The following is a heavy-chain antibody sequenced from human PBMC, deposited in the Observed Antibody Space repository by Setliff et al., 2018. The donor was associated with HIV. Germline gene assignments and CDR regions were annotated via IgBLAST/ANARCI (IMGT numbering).Heavy chain of an antibody. V-gene: IGHV1-69*10. CDR2: IIPILGLA. D-gene: IGHD5-12*01. CDR1: GGTFRTYS. Sequence: GASVKVSCKASGGTFRTYSINWVRQAPGQGLEWMGGIIPILGLAKNAQKFQGRVTMTRDTSTSTVYMELNSLRSEDTAVYYCARVGDGYNSFDYWGQGTLVTVSS. CDR3: ARVGDGYNSFDY. J-gene: IGHJ4*02.